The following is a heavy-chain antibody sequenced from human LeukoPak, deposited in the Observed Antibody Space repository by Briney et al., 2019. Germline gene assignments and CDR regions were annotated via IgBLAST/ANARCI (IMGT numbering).Heavy chain of an antibody. CDR2: ISADNGNT. Sequence: GASVKVSCKGSGYTLSNHAFSWVRQAPGQGLVWMGWISADNGNTNHAQKFQGKVTMTTDTSTNTAYMELRSLRSDDTAVYYCTREATGYSWFDPWGQGTLVTVSS. V-gene: IGHV1-18*04. J-gene: IGHJ5*02. CDR3: TREATGYSWFDP. D-gene: IGHD3-9*01. CDR1: GYTLSNHA.